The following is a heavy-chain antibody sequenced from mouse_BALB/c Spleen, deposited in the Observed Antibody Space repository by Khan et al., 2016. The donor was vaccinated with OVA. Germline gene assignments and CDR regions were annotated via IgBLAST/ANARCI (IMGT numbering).Heavy chain of an antibody. CDR3: TRWATCYIDV. V-gene: IGHV1-63*02. CDR1: GYTFTNYW. Sequence: QVQLKQSGGEVVRPGTSVKISCKASGYTFTNYWLGWVRQRPGHGLEWIGDIYPGGYFTNYNEQFKDKATLTVDTSSTTANMQLSSLSSEDSAVYVYTRWATCYIDVWGAGTTVTVSS. J-gene: IGHJ1*01. D-gene: IGHD3-1*01. CDR2: IYPGGYFT.